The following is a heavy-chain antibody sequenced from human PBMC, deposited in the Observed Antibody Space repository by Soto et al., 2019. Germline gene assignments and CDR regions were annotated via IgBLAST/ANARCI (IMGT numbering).Heavy chain of an antibody. V-gene: IGHV1-2*04. CDR1: GYTFTGYY. CDR2: SNPNSGGT. D-gene: IGHD2-15*01. Sequence: QVQLVQSGAEVKKPGASVKVSCKASGYTFTGYYMHWVRQAPGQGRELVGCSNPNSGGTNYAQKFQGWVTMTRDTSISTAYMELSRLRSADTAVYYCARGGDLYCSGGSCYSWFDPWGQGTLVTVSS. CDR3: ARGGDLYCSGGSCYSWFDP. J-gene: IGHJ5*02.